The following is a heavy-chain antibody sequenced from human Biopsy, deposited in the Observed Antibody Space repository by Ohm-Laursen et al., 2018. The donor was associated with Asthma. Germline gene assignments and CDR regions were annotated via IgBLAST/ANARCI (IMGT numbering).Heavy chain of an antibody. CDR3: ARTFHFWSPYHAEHYQL. D-gene: IGHD3-3*02. Sequence: LSLTCAASGFTFGDYWMSWVRQVPGKGLEWVANIKHDGTEKNHVDSLRGRFTISRDNAKNSLYLQMNSLRAEDTAVYYCARTFHFWSPYHAEHYQLWGQGTLVTVSS. CDR1: GFTFGDYW. CDR2: IKHDGTEK. V-gene: IGHV3-7*01. J-gene: IGHJ1*01.